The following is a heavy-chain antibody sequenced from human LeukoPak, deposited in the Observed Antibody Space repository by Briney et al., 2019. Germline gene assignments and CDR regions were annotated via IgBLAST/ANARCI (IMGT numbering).Heavy chain of an antibody. CDR2: INPNSGGT. J-gene: IGHJ4*02. CDR1: GYTFTGYY. Sequence: ASVKVSCKASGYTFTGYYMHWVRQAPGQGLEWMGWINPNSGGTNYAQKFQGRVTMTRDTSISTAYMELSRLRSDDTAVYHCARAGYYYATREYYFDYWGQGTLVTVSS. V-gene: IGHV1-2*02. CDR3: ARAGYYYATREYYFDY. D-gene: IGHD3-10*01.